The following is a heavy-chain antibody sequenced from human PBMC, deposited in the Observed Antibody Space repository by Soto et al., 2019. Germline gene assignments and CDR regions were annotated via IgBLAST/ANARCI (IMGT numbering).Heavy chain of an antibody. Sequence: QVQLVESGGGLVTPGGSLRLSCAASGFTFSDYYMSWIRQAPGKGLEWVSYISSSGSTIYYADSVKGRFTISRDNAKNSLYLQMKSLRAEDTAVYYCANFSGSYYSDDAFDIWGQGTMVTVSS. CDR2: ISSSGSTI. CDR3: ANFSGSYYSDDAFDI. D-gene: IGHD3-10*01. CDR1: GFTFSDYY. V-gene: IGHV3-11*01. J-gene: IGHJ3*02.